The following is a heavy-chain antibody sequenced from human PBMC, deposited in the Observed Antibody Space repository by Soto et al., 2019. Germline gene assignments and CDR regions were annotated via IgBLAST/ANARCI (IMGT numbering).Heavy chain of an antibody. D-gene: IGHD2-15*01. Sequence: QVQLVQSGAEVKKPGASVKVSCKASGYTFTSYDINWVRQATGQGLEWMGWMNPNSGNTGYAQKFQGRVTMTRNTYISTAYMELSSLRSEDTAVYYCAREAVAESYYYYGMDVWGQGTTVTVSS. J-gene: IGHJ6*02. CDR3: AREAVAESYYYYGMDV. CDR2: MNPNSGNT. V-gene: IGHV1-8*01. CDR1: GYTFTSYD.